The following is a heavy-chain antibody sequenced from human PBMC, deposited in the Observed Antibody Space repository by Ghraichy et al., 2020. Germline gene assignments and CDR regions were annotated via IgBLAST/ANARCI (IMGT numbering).Heavy chain of an antibody. D-gene: IGHD2-2*01. V-gene: IGHV3-23*01. J-gene: IGHJ4*02. Sequence: GESLNISCAASGFTFSSYAMSWVRQAPGKGLEWVSAISGSGGSTYYADSVKGRFTISRDNSKNTLYLQMNSLRAEDTAVYYCAKVPYIVVVPAAYFDYWGQGTLVTVSS. CDR3: AKVPYIVVVPAAYFDY. CDR2: ISGSGGST. CDR1: GFTFSSYA.